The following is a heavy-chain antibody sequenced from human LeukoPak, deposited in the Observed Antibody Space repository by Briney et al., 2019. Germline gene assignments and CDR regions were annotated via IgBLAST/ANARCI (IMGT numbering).Heavy chain of an antibody. V-gene: IGHV1-69*13. Sequence: ASVKVSCKASGGTFSSYAISWVRQAPGQGVEWMGGIIPIFGTANYAQKFQGRVTITADESTSTAYMELSSLRSEDTAVYYCARVGRVVGQPVFDYWGQGTLVTVSS. CDR1: GGTFSSYA. CDR3: ARVGRVVGQPVFDY. J-gene: IGHJ4*02. D-gene: IGHD2-15*01. CDR2: IIPIFGTA.